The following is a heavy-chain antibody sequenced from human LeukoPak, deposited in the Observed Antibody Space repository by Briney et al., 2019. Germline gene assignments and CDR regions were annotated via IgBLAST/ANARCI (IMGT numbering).Heavy chain of an antibody. D-gene: IGHD3-3*01. CDR3: ARGRLDDFWSGYLRRPGPPELDY. Sequence: PGRSLRLSCAASGFTFSSYGMHWVRQAPGKGLEWVAVISYDGSNKYYADSVKGRFTISRDNSKNTLYLQMNSLRAEDTAVYYCARGRLDDFWSGYLRRPGPPELDYWGQGTLVTVSS. J-gene: IGHJ4*02. CDR2: ISYDGSNK. V-gene: IGHV3-30*03. CDR1: GFTFSSYG.